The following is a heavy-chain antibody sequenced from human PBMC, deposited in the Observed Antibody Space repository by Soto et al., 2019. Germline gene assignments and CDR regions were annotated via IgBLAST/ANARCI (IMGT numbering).Heavy chain of an antibody. CDR3: ANGEGPSGAKWDY. D-gene: IGHD3-10*01. CDR1: GFTFSSYA. J-gene: IGHJ4*02. Sequence: EVQLLESGGGLVQPGGSLRLSCAASGFTFSSYAMSWVRQAPGKGLEWVSSITGGGGSTFYADAVKGRLTISRDNSKNTLFLHMNSLRAEDTAVYYCANGEGPSGAKWDYWGQVTLVTVSS. CDR2: ITGGGGST. V-gene: IGHV3-23*01.